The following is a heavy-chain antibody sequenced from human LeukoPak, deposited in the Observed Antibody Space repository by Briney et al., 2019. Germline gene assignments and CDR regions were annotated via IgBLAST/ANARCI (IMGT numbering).Heavy chain of an antibody. CDR1: GFTFSTYG. J-gene: IGHJ1*01. V-gene: IGHV3-21*01. D-gene: IGHD6-13*01. CDR2: ISSSSTYI. CDR3: AGAKGTAVGTAEYFQH. Sequence: GGSLRRSCAASGFTFSTYGMNWVRQAPGKGLEWVSSISSSSTYIYYGDSVKGRFTISGDNAKNSLYLQMNSLRAEDTAVYYCAGAKGTAVGTAEYFQHWGQGTLVTVSS.